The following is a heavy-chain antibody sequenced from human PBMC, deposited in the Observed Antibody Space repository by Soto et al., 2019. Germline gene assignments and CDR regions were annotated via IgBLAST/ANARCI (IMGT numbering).Heavy chain of an antibody. CDR3: ARDRDILTGYSPPDY. CDR1: GYTFTSYG. CDR2: ISAYNGNT. J-gene: IGHJ4*02. V-gene: IGHV1-18*04. D-gene: IGHD3-9*01. Sequence: GASVKVSCKASGYTFTSYGISWVRQAPGQGLEWMGWISAYNGNTNYAQKLQGRVTMSTDTSTSTAYMELRSLRSDDTAVYYCARDRDILTGYSPPDYWGQGTLVTVSS.